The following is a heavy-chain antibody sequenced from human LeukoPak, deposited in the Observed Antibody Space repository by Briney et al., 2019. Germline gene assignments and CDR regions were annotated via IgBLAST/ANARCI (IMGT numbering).Heavy chain of an antibody. Sequence: PSETLSLTCAVYGGSFSGYYWSWIRQPPGKGLEWIGEINHSGSTNYNPSLKSRVTISVKTSKNQFSLKLSSVTAADTAVYYCARVTGYMIEDYFDYWGQGTLVTVSS. V-gene: IGHV4-34*01. CDR2: INHSGST. CDR3: ARVTGYMIEDYFDY. D-gene: IGHD3-22*01. J-gene: IGHJ4*02. CDR1: GGSFSGYY.